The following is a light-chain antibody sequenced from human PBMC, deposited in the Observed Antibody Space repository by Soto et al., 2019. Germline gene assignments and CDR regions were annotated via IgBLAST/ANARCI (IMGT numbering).Light chain of an antibody. CDR3: QSYDSSLGVV. V-gene: IGLV1-40*01. CDR2: VDR. J-gene: IGLJ2*01. Sequence: QPVLTQPPSVSGAPGQRVTISCTGSSSNIGAGSDVHWYQQLPGTAPKLLIYVDRNRPSGVPDRFSGSKSGTSASLAITGLHAEDEADYYCQSYDSSLGVVFGGGTKVTVL. CDR1: SSNIGAGSD.